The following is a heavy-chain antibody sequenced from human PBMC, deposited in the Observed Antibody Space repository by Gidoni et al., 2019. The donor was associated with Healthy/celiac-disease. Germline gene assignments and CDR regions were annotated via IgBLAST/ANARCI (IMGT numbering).Heavy chain of an antibody. D-gene: IGHD2-2*01. CDR3: ARDDQCSSTSCYDGMDV. V-gene: IGHV1-18*01. CDR1: GYTFTSYG. J-gene: IGHJ6*02. CDR2: ISAYNGNT. Sequence: QVQLVQSGHEVKKPGASVKVSCKASGYTFTSYGISWVRQAPGQGLEWMGWISAYNGNTNYAQKLQGRVTMTTDTSTSTAYMELRSLRSDDTAVYYCARDDQCSSTSCYDGMDVWGQGTTVTVSS.